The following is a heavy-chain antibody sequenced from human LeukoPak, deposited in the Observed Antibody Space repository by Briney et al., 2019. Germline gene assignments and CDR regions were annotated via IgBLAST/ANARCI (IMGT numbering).Heavy chain of an antibody. J-gene: IGHJ5*02. Sequence: PSETLSLTCAVYGGSSSGYYWSWIRQPPGKGLEWIGEINHSGSTNYNPSLKSRVTISVDTSKNQFSLKLSSVTAADTAVYYCARDIVVVPAALKGANWFDPWGQGTLVTVSS. CDR2: INHSGST. CDR3: ARDIVVVPAALKGANWFDP. D-gene: IGHD2-2*01. V-gene: IGHV4-34*01. CDR1: GGSSSGYY.